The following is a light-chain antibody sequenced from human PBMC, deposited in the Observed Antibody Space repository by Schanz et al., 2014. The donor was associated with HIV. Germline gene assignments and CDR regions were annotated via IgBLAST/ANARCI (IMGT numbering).Light chain of an antibody. Sequence: DIQMTQSPSRLSASVGDRVTITCRASQSISSYLNWYQQKPGKAPKLLIYAASSLQSGVPSRFSGSGSGTDFTLTISSLQPDDFATYYCLQYDSDSWTFGQGTKLDIQ. V-gene: IGKV1-39*01. CDR2: AAS. J-gene: IGKJ2*02. CDR3: LQYDSDSWT. CDR1: QSISSY.